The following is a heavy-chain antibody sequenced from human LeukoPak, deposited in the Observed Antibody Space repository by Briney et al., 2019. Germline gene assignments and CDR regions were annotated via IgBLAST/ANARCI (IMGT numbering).Heavy chain of an antibody. D-gene: IGHD5-12*01. CDR3: ARDRSSLYNGNYAF. CDR2: VNPHSGGT. CDR1: GYTFTDYY. J-gene: IGHJ4*02. Sequence: ASVKVSCKTSGYTFTDYYIHWVRQAPGQGLEFMGWVNPHSGGTSYAAKFRGRVTLTSDTSTTTSYMDLSSLTSDDTAVYYCARDRSSLYNGNYAFWGQGTLVTVSS. V-gene: IGHV1-2*02.